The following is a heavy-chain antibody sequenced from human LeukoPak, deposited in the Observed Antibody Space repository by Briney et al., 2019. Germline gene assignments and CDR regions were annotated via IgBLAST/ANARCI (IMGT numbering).Heavy chain of an antibody. CDR3: ARDADSSGYYPPWDY. J-gene: IGHJ4*02. D-gene: IGHD3-22*01. CDR1: GFTFTTYS. CDR2: ISSSSSYI. Sequence: GGSLSLSCAASGFTFTTYSMNGFRKPQGKGLEGASSISSSSSYIYYADSVKGRFTISRDNAKNSLYLQMNSLRAEDTAVYYCARDADSSGYYPPWDYWGQGTLVTVSS. V-gene: IGHV3-21*01.